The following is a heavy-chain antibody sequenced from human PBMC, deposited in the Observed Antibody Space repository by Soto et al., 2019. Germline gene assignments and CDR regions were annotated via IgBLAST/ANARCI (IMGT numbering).Heavy chain of an antibody. J-gene: IGHJ4*02. CDR2: IKDGGST. CDR3: ARGQEGIVATH. D-gene: IGHD5-12*01. CDR1: GGSLSGYY. V-gene: IGHV4-34*01. Sequence: QVQLQQWGAGLLKPSETLSLTCAVNGGSLSGYYWSWIRQPPGKGLEWIGEIKDGGSTNYRPSHRGRVTISADTSKNQFSLRLNSVTAADTAVYFCARGQEGIVATHWEQGTLVTVSS.